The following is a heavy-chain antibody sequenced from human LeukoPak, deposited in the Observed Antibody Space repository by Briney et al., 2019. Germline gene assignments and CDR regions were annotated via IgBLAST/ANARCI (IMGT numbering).Heavy chain of an antibody. V-gene: IGHV1-46*01. D-gene: IGHD6-13*01. Sequence: ASVKVSCKASGYTFTSYYMQWVRQPPAQGLGWMGIINPSGGSTSYAQKFQGRVTMTRDTSTSTVYMELSSLRSEDTAVYYCATGAGIAAAGPKADYWGQGTLVTVSS. J-gene: IGHJ4*02. CDR2: INPSGGST. CDR3: ATGAGIAAAGPKADY. CDR1: GYTFTSYY.